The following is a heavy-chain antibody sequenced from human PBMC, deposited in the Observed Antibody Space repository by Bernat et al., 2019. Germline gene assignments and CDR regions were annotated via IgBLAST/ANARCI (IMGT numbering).Heavy chain of an antibody. CDR3: ARCGYSGYVGYYYYGMDV. J-gene: IGHJ6*02. CDR1: GGSISSYY. V-gene: IGHV4-59*01. D-gene: IGHD5-12*01. CDR2: IYYSGST. Sequence: QVQLQESGPGLVKPSETLSLTCTVPGGSISSYYWSWIRQPPGKGLEWIGYIYYSGSTNYNPSLKSRVTISVDTSKNQFSLKLSSVTAADTAVYYCARCGYSGYVGYYYYGMDVWGQGTTVTVSS.